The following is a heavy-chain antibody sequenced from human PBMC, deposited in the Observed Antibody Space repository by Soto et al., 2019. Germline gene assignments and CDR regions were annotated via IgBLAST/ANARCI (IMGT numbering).Heavy chain of an antibody. V-gene: IGHV3-23*01. CDR3: AMDDRAPATYYYYCMDV. Sequence: GGSLRLSCAASGFTFSSYAMSWVRQAPGKGLEWVSAISGSGGSTYYADSVKGRLTISRDNSKNTLYLQMNSLRAEDTAVYYCAMDDRAPATYYYYCMDVWGKGTTVTVSS. J-gene: IGHJ6*04. CDR2: ISGSGGST. D-gene: IGHD1-1*01. CDR1: GFTFSSYA.